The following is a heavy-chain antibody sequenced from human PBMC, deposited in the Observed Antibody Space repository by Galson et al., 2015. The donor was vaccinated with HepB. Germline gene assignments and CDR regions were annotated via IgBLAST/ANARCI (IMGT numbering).Heavy chain of an antibody. Sequence: LRLSCAASGFTFGDYAMSWFRQAPGKGLEWVGFIRSKAYGGTTEYAASVKGRFTISRDDSKSIAYLQMNSLKTEDTAVYYCTSLSGFFGYYYGMDVWGQGTLVTVSS. CDR3: TSLSGFFGYYYGMDV. CDR1: GFTFGDYA. D-gene: IGHD3-10*01. V-gene: IGHV3-49*03. CDR2: IRSKAYGGTT. J-gene: IGHJ6*02.